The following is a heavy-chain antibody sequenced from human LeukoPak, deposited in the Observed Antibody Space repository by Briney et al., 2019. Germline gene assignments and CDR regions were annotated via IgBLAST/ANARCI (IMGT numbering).Heavy chain of an antibody. V-gene: IGHV3-23*01. CDR2: ISGSGGST. CDR1: GFTFSSYG. CDR3: AKTPIAVRIFGDDY. D-gene: IGHD3-3*01. Sequence: QPGGSLRLSCGASGFTFSSYGMSWVRQAPGKGLEWVSAISGSGGSTYYADSVKGRFTISRDNSKNTLSLQMNSLRAEDTAIYYCAKTPIAVRIFGDDYWGQGTLVTVSS. J-gene: IGHJ4*02.